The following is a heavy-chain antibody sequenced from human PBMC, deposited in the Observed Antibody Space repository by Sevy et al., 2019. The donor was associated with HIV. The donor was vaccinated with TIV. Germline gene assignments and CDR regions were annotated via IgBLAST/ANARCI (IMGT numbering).Heavy chain of an antibody. CDR2: ISTSSGFT. Sequence: GGSLRLSCTASGFSFSDYYMSWIRQAPGKGLEWISYISTSSGFTDYEDSVKGRFTICRDNAKNSLYLQMNSLRAEDTAVYFCARVRYNYGQKYFDYWGQGTLVTV. CDR3: ARVRYNYGQKYFDY. V-gene: IGHV3-11*06. J-gene: IGHJ4*02. CDR1: GFSFSDYY. D-gene: IGHD5-18*01.